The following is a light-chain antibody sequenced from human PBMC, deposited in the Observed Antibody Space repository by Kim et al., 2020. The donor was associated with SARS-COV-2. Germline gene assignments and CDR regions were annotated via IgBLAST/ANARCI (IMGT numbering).Light chain of an antibody. CDR3: QQYGRSPTT. Sequence: SPEERAILSCRASQSVSSSYLTWYHHKPRQSPRLLIHGASSRATSVPDRFRGGGSGTDFTLTITRLEPEDFAVYYCQQYGRSPTTFGQGTRLEIK. CDR2: GAS. J-gene: IGKJ5*01. CDR1: QSVSSSY. V-gene: IGKV3-20*01.